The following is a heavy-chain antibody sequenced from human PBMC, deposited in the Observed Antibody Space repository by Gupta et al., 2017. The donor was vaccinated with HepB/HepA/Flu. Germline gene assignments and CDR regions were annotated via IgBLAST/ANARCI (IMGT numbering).Heavy chain of an antibody. CDR3: ARVVYCSGGSCYSPDYYYGMDV. Sequence: QVQLVQSGAEVKKPGASVKVSCKASGYTFTSYGISWVRQAPGQGLEWMGWISAYNGNTNYAQKLQGRVTMTTDTSTSTAYMELRSLRSDDTAVYYCARVVYCSGGSCYSPDYYYGMDVWGQGTTVTVSS. J-gene: IGHJ6*02. CDR1: GYTFTSYG. V-gene: IGHV1-18*01. D-gene: IGHD2-15*01. CDR2: ISAYNGNT.